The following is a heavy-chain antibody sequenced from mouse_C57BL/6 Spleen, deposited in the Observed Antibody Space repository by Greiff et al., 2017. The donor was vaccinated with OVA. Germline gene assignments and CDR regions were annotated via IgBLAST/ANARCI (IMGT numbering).Heavy chain of an antibody. CDR3: ARRDSFGLFAY. J-gene: IGHJ3*01. D-gene: IGHD2-12*01. V-gene: IGHV1-81*01. CDR1: GFTFTSYG. CDR2: IYPRSGNT. Sequence: LVESGAELARPGASVKLSCKASGFTFTSYGISWVKQRTGQGLEWIGEIYPRSGNTYYNEKFKGKATLTADKSSSTAYMELRSLTSEDSAVYFCARRDSFGLFAYWGQGTLVTVSA.